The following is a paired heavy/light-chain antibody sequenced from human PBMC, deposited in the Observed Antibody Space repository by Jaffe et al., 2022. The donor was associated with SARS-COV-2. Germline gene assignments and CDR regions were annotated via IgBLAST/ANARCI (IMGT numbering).Light chain of an antibody. CDR1: QSVSSSY. CDR2: GAS. Sequence: EIVLTQSPGTLSLSPGERATLSCRASQSVSSSYLAWYQQKPGQAPRLLICGASSRATGIPDRFSGSGSGTDFTLTISRLEPEDFAVYFCQQYGSSPRTFGQGTKVEIK. CDR3: QQYGSSPRT. V-gene: IGKV3-20*01. J-gene: IGKJ1*01.
Heavy chain of an antibody. J-gene: IGHJ4*02. CDR3: ARGDGYHQH. D-gene: IGHD5-18*01. V-gene: IGHV3-7*01. CDR2: VNPDGSEK. Sequence: EVQLVESGGGLVQPGGSLRLSCAASGFTFSPFWMNWVRQAPGKGLEYVATVNPDGSEKYYVDSVKGRFTISRDNAKNSVFLQMNNLRAEDTAIYYCARGDGYHQHWGQGILVTVSS. CDR1: GFTFSPFW.